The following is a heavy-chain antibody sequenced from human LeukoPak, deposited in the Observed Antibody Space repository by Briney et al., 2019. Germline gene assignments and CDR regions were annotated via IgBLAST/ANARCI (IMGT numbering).Heavy chain of an antibody. Sequence: SETLSLTCTVSGGSIGSGSYHWGWIRQPPGEGLEFIGTLSYSGAIYYNPSLKSRVTISVDTSKNQFSLNMNSVTAADIATYYCATTRDLTGGGFDYWGQGTLVTVSS. D-gene: IGHD1-14*01. CDR1: GGSIGSGSYH. CDR2: LSYSGAI. V-gene: IGHV4-39*01. CDR3: ATTRDLTGGGFDY. J-gene: IGHJ4*02.